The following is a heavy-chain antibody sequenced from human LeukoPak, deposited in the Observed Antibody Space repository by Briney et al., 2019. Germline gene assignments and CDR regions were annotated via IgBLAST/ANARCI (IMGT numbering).Heavy chain of an antibody. V-gene: IGHV1-18*01. CDR2: ISTYNGNT. J-gene: IGHJ6*03. CDR1: GYSFTSYG. Sequence: ASVKVSCKASGYSFTSYGITWVRQAPGQGLEWMGWISTYNGNTNYAQKLQGRATMTTDISTSTAYMELRSLRSDDTAVYYCARDSVVVPAAAYYYYMDVWGKGTTVTVSS. CDR3: ARDSVVVPAAAYYYYMDV. D-gene: IGHD2-2*01.